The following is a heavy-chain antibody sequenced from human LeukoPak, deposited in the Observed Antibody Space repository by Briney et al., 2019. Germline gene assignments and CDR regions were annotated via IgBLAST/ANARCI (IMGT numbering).Heavy chain of an antibody. CDR3: ARQGDTTSWHHVDWFAP. Sequence: SETLSLTCTVSGGSISSSSYDWGWIRQPSGRGLEWFGSTDYSGTAYYNPSLRSRVTISVDTSKNHLSLKLTSVTAADTAVYFCARQGDTTSWHHVDWFAPWGQGILVTVSS. V-gene: IGHV4-39*01. D-gene: IGHD2-2*01. CDR2: TDYSGTA. J-gene: IGHJ5*02. CDR1: GGSISSSSYD.